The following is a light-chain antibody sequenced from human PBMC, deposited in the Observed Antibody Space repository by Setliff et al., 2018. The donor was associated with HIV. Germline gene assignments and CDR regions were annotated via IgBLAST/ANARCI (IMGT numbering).Light chain of an antibody. V-gene: IGLV2-14*03. J-gene: IGLJ1*01. Sequence: QSALAQPASVSGSPGQSITISCTETSSDVGGYNYVSWYQQHPGKAPKLMIYDVNNRPSGVSNRFSGSKSGNTASLTISGLQAEDEADYYCSSYTSSSTLVYVFGSGTKVTVL. CDR2: DVN. CDR3: SSYTSSSTLVYV. CDR1: SSDVGGYNY.